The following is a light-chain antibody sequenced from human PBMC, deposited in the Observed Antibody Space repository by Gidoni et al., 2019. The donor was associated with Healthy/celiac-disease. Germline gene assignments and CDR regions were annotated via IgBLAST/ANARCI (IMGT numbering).Light chain of an antibody. CDR1: QSVSSY. J-gene: IGKJ4*01. Sequence: EIVLTQSPANLSLSPGERATLSCRASQSVSSYLAWYQLKPGQAPRLLIYDASNRATGIPARFSGSGSGTDFTLTISSLEPEDFAVYYCQQRSNWPGFGGGTKVEIK. CDR2: DAS. V-gene: IGKV3-11*01. CDR3: QQRSNWPG.